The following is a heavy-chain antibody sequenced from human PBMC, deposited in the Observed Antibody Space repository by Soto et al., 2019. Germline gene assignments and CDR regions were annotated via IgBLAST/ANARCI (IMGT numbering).Heavy chain of an antibody. CDR2: ITRGGSII. V-gene: IGHV3-48*03. J-gene: IGHJ4*02. D-gene: IGHD3-3*01. CDR3: ASVWSGYSGAQY. CDR1: GFTFSSYE. Sequence: VGSLRLSCAASGFTFSSYEMIWVRQAPGEGLECLSYITRGGSIIRYADSVKGRFTISRDNAKNSLYLQMNSLRAEDSAVYYCASVWSGYSGAQYWGQGTLVTVSS.